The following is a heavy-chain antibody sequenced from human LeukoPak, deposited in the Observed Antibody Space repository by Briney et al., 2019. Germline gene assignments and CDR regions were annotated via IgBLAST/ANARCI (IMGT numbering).Heavy chain of an antibody. CDR3: ARGLLNSGLHPFDY. Sequence: PSETLSFTCTVSGVSISSYYWSWIRQPPGKGLEWIGYIYYSGSTNYNPSLKSRVTISVDTSKNQFSLKLSSVTAADTAVYYCARGLLNSGLHPFDYWGQGTLVTVSS. J-gene: IGHJ4*02. V-gene: IGHV4-59*01. D-gene: IGHD5-12*01. CDR1: GVSISSYY. CDR2: IYYSGST.